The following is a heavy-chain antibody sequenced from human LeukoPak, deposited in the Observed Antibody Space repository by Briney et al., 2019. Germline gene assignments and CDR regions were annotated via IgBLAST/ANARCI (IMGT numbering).Heavy chain of an antibody. Sequence: PGGSLRLSCAASGFTVTTNYMSWVRQAPGKGLEWVSVIYSGGDTYYADSVKGRFTISRDSSKNTLYLQMNSLRAEDTAVYYCARDTAMAYWGQGTLVTVSS. CDR3: ARDTAMAY. J-gene: IGHJ4*02. V-gene: IGHV3-53*01. CDR2: IYSGGDT. CDR1: GFTVTTNY. D-gene: IGHD5-18*01.